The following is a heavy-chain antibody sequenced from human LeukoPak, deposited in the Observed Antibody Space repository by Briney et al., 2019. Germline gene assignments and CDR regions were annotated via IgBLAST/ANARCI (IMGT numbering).Heavy chain of an antibody. V-gene: IGHV1-24*01. D-gene: IGHD3-3*01. Sequence: ASVKVSCKVSGYTLTELSMHWVRQAPGKGLEWMGGFDPEDGETIYAQKFQGRVTMTEDTSTDTAYMELSSLGSEDTAVYYCASGYYDFWSGYFDYWGQGTLVTVSS. J-gene: IGHJ4*02. CDR3: ASGYYDFWSGYFDY. CDR1: GYTLTELS. CDR2: FDPEDGET.